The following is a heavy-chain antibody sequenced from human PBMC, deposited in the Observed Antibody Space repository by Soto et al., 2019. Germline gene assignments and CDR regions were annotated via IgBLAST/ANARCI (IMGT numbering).Heavy chain of an antibody. V-gene: IGHV3-23*01. CDR1: VLPFSTFA. Sequence: GGSLRLSCAASVLPFSTFAMSWVRQAPGKGLEWVSAISGSGGTTYYADSVKGRFTISRDNSKNTLYLQMNSLRAEDTAVYYCAKEDKSPEYWGQGTLVTVSS. CDR2: ISGSGGTT. CDR3: AKEDKSPEY. J-gene: IGHJ4*02.